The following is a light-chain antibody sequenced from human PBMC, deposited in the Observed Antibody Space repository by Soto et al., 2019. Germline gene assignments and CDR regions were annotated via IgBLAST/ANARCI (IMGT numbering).Light chain of an antibody. V-gene: IGKV1-9*01. Sequence: DIQLTQSPSFLSASVGDRVSIPCRASQGISSFLAWYQQKPGKAPNLLIYAASTLQSGVPSRFSGSGSGTEFTLTISSLQPKDFATYYCQQLNSYPLTFGGGTTVEI. CDR1: QGISSF. CDR3: QQLNSYPLT. J-gene: IGKJ4*01. CDR2: AAS.